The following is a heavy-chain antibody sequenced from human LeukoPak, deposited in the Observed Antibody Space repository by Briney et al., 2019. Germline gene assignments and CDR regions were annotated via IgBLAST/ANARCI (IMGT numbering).Heavy chain of an antibody. V-gene: IGHV3-7*01. CDR3: ARDSSYDILTGYHQY. Sequence: GGSLRLSCAASGFTVSSYWMSWVRQAPGKGLEWVANIKQDGSEKYYVDSVKGRFTISRDNAKNSLYLQMNSLRAEDTAVYYCARDSSYDILTGYHQYWGQGTLVTVSS. CDR1: GFTVSSYW. J-gene: IGHJ4*02. CDR2: IKQDGSEK. D-gene: IGHD3-9*01.